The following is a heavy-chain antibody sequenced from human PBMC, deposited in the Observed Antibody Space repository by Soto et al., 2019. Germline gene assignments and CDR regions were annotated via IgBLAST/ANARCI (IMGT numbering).Heavy chain of an antibody. CDR1: GFTFSTYS. V-gene: IGHV3-21*01. Sequence: ESGGGLVKPGGSLRLSCAASGFTFSTYSMNWVRQAPGKGPEWVSSICPISSYIYYADSLRGRFTISRDNARNSLYLQMNSLRADDTAVYFCARVSGRLERHSDLDYWGQGTLVTVSS. CDR3: ARVSGRLERHSDLDY. J-gene: IGHJ4*02. D-gene: IGHD3-10*01. CDR2: ICPISSYI.